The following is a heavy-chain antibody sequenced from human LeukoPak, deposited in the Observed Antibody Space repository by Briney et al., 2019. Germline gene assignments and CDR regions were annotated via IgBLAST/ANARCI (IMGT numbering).Heavy chain of an antibody. J-gene: IGHJ5*02. V-gene: IGHV3-23*01. Sequence: GASLRLSCAASGFTFSSYAMSWVRQAPGEGLEWVSAISGSGGSTYYADSVKGRFTISRDNSKNTPYLQMNSLRAEDTAVYYCAKLGHFNWFDPWGQGTLVTVSS. CDR3: AKLGHFNWFDP. CDR1: GFTFSSYA. D-gene: IGHD3-3*02. CDR2: ISGSGGST.